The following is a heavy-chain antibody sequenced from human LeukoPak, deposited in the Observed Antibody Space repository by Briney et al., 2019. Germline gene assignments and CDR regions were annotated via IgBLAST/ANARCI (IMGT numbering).Heavy chain of an antibody. CDR1: GGSISSSSYY. CDR3: ARDSSGWSDPGYFDY. V-gene: IGHV4-39*07. J-gene: IGHJ4*02. D-gene: IGHD6-19*01. Sequence: PSETLSLTCTVSGGSISSSSYYWGWIRQPPGKGLEWIGSIYYSGSTYYNPSLKSRVTISVDTSKNQFSLKLSSVTAADTAVYYCARDSSGWSDPGYFDYWGQGTLVTVSS. CDR2: IYYSGST.